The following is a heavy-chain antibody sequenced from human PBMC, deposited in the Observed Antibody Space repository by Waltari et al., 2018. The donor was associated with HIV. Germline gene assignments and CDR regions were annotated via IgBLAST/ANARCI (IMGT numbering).Heavy chain of an antibody. J-gene: IGHJ6*02. CDR1: GGSISRRNYY. D-gene: IGHD3-16*01. Sequence: QLHLQQSGPGLVNPSETLSLSCTVSGGSISRRNYYCGWIRQPPGMGLEWIVSIYYSGSTYSNPSRKSRVTVSVDTSRNQFSLKLYSVTAADTAVYYCTSGGVGSTEDFYYGMDVWGQGTTVTVSS. CDR3: TSGGVGSTEDFYYGMDV. V-gene: IGHV4-39*01. CDR2: IYYSGST.